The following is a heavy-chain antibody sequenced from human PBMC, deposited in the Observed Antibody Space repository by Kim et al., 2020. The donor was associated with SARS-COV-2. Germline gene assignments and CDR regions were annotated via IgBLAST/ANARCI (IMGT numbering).Heavy chain of an antibody. CDR3: ARGGSYQGGFDY. V-gene: IGHV4-59*09. Sequence: NSTPSLKSRVTLSVDPSKNQFSLKLSSVTAADTAVYYCARGGSYQGGFDYWGQGTLVTVSS. D-gene: IGHD1-26*01. J-gene: IGHJ4*02.